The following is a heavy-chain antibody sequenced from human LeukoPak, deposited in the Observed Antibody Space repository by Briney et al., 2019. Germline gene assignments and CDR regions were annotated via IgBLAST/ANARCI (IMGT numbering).Heavy chain of an antibody. J-gene: IGHJ4*02. CDR2: MYYSGST. D-gene: IGHD3-9*01. V-gene: IGHV4-39*07. Sequence: PSETLSLTCTVSGDSISSSSSYWGWIRQPPGKGLEWIGTMYYSGSTNYNPSLKSRVTISGDTSKNQFSLKLSSVTAADTAVYYCARDHWDYDILTGYYRVFDYWGQGTLVTVSS. CDR3: ARDHWDYDILTGYYRVFDY. CDR1: GDSISSSSSY.